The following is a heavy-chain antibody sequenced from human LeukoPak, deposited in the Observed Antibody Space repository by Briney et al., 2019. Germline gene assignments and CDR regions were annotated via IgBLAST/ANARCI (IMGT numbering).Heavy chain of an antibody. CDR2: MYHSGST. V-gene: IGHV4-38-2*02. Sequence: SETLSLTCAVSGYSISSGYYWGRIRQPPGKGLEWIGSMYHSGSTYYNPSLKSRVTLSVDTSKNQISLKLSSVTAADTAVYYCARDSFGYDSSGYSPFDYWGQGALVTVSS. CDR1: GYSISSGYY. CDR3: ARDSFGYDSSGYSPFDY. D-gene: IGHD3-22*01. J-gene: IGHJ4*02.